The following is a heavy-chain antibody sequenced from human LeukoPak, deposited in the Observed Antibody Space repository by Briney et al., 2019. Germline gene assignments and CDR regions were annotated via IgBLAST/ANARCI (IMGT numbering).Heavy chain of an antibody. CDR2: ISWNSGSI. D-gene: IGHD2-2*01. J-gene: IGHJ4*02. CDR1: GFTFDDYA. CDR3: AKGGHFVVVPAAPDY. V-gene: IGHV3-9*01. Sequence: PGRSLRLSCAASGFTFDDYAMHWVRQAPGKGLEWVSGISWNSGSIGYADSVKGRFTISRDNAKNSLYLQMNSLRAEDTALYYCAKGGHFVVVPAAPDYWGQGTLVTASS.